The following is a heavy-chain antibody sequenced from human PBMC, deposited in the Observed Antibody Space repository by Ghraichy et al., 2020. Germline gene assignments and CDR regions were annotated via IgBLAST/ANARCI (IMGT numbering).Heavy chain of an antibody. Sequence: ASVKVSCKTSGYSFTNYYMHWVRQAPGQGLEWMGIINPSGGNTDYAQKFQGSVTMTTKTPTSTVYMELSSLRSEDTAVYYCAREDHGGDGLDHWGQGTLVTVSS. V-gene: IGHV1-46*01. J-gene: IGHJ4*02. CDR2: INPSGGNT. D-gene: IGHD4-23*01. CDR3: AREDHGGDGLDH. CDR1: GYSFTNYY.